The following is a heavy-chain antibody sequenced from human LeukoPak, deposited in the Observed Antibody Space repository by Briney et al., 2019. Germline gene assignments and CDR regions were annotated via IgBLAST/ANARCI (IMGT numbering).Heavy chain of an antibody. CDR3: ARPRYGSGSTQGFDP. CDR1: GYTFTGYY. CDR2: INPNSGGT. D-gene: IGHD3-10*01. Sequence: GASVKVSCKASGYTFTGYYMHWVRQAPGQGLEWMGWINPNSGGTNYAQRFQGRVTMTRDTSISTAYMELSRLRSDDTAVYYCARPRYGSGSTQGFDPWGQGTLVTVSS. V-gene: IGHV1-2*02. J-gene: IGHJ5*02.